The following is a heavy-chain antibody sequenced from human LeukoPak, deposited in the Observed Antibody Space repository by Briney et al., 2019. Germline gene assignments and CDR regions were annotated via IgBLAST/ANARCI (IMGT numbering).Heavy chain of an antibody. Sequence: PGGSLRLSCAASGFTFSTYAMSWVRQAPGKGLEWVSAISGSGDSTYYADSVKGRFAISRDNSKNTLYLQMNSLRAEDTAVYYCAKGNYYGSGSYVVYWGQGTLVTVSS. J-gene: IGHJ4*02. CDR1: GFTFSTYA. CDR3: AKGNYYGSGSYVVY. D-gene: IGHD3-10*01. V-gene: IGHV3-23*01. CDR2: ISGSGDST.